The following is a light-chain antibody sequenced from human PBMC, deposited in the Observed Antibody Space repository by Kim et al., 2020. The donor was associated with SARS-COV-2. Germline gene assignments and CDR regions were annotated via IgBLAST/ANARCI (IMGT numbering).Light chain of an antibody. Sequence: AVKLTCPLSSRHSNYAIAWHQQQPEKGPRYLMKLKSDGSHSKGDGITDRFSGSSSGAERYLSISSLQSEDEADYYCQTWGTGIVVFGGGTQLTVL. CDR2: LKSDGSH. V-gene: IGLV4-69*01. CDR1: SRHSNYA. CDR3: QTWGTGIVV. J-gene: IGLJ2*01.